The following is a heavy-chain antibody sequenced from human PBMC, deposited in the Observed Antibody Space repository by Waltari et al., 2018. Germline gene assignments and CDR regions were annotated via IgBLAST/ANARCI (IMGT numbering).Heavy chain of an antibody. Sequence: QLVQSGGGLVQPGGSRRLSCVASGFMFKNHWMLWARPAPGKGLQCVAKIHPEGTVTYYVDSVKGRFTVSRDNARNSLFLQMTSLTTDDTAIYYCARDNTFYSDDLWGQGTLVTVSS. CDR1: GFMFKNHW. V-gene: IGHV3-7*01. CDR3: ARDNTFYSDDL. J-gene: IGHJ5*02. CDR2: IHPEGTVT. D-gene: IGHD2-2*02.